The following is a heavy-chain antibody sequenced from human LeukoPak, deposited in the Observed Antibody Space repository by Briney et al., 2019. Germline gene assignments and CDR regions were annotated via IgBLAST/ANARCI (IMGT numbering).Heavy chain of an antibody. CDR2: IRSKANSYAT. J-gene: IGHJ4*02. CDR1: GFTFSGSA. D-gene: IGHD6-19*01. V-gene: IGHV3-73*01. Sequence: GGSLRLSCAASGFTFSGSAMHWVRQASGQGLEWVGRIRSKANSYATAYAASVKGRFTISRDDSKNTACLQMNSLKTEDTAVYYCTRHGYSSHGGRGTLVTVSS. CDR3: TRHGYSSH.